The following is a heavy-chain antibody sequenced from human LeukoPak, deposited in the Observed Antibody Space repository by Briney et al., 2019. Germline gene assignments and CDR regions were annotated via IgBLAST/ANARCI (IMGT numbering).Heavy chain of an antibody. CDR2: ISSSGGST. J-gene: IGHJ5*02. D-gene: IGHD1-26*01. CDR3: ARDNVGATEGWFDP. CDR1: GFTFSSYA. Sequence: GGSLRLSCAASGFTFSSYAMSWVRQAPGKGLEWVSVISSSGGSTYYADSVKGRFTISRDNAKNSLYLQMNSLRAEDTAVYYCARDNVGATEGWFDPWGQGTLVTVSS. V-gene: IGHV3-23*01.